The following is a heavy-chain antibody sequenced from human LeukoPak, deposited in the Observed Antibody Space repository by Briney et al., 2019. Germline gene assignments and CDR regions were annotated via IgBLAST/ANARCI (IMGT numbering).Heavy chain of an antibody. CDR1: GGSFSGYY. Sequence: PSETLSLTCAVYGGSFSGYYWSWIRQPPGKGLEWIGEINHSGSTNYNPSLKSRVTISVDTSKNQFSLKLSSVTAADTAVYYCARIVRLLRFFDKNWVDYWGQGTLVTVSS. V-gene: IGHV4-34*01. D-gene: IGHD3-9*01. CDR2: INHSGST. J-gene: IGHJ5*01. CDR3: ARIVRLLRFFDKNWVDY.